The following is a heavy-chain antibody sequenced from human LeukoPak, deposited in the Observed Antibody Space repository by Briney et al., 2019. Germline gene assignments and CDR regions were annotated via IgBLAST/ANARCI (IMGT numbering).Heavy chain of an antibody. CDR1: GGSISSSSYY. D-gene: IGHD2-2*01. Sequence: SETLSLTCTVSGGSISSSSYYWGWIRQPPGKGLEWIGSIYYSGSTYYNPSLKSRVTISVDTSKNQFSLKLSSVTAADTAVYYCARDRGYCSSTSCPGVDVWGKGTTVTVSS. J-gene: IGHJ6*04. CDR3: ARDRGYCSSTSCPGVDV. V-gene: IGHV4-39*02. CDR2: IYYSGST.